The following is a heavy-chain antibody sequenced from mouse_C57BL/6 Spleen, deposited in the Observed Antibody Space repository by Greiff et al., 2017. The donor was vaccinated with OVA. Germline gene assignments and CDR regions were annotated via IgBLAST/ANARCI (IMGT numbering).Heavy chain of an antibody. J-gene: IGHJ3*01. V-gene: IGHV1-62-2*01. Sequence: VQLQQSGAELVKPGASVKLSCKASGYTFTEYTIHWVKQRSGQGLEWIGWFYPGSGSIKYNEKFKDKATLTADKSSSTAYMELSRLTSEDSAVYFCARHEGLSIATVVAPIAYWGQGTLVTVSA. CDR2: FYPGSGSI. CDR3: ARHEGLSIATVVAPIAY. CDR1: GYTFTEYT. D-gene: IGHD1-1*01.